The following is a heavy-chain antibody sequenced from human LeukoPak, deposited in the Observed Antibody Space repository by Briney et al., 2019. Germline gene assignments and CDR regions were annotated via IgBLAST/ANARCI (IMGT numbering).Heavy chain of an antibody. CDR1: GFTFSSYA. CDR3: AKDVWCSTTNCYAAFDY. D-gene: IGHD2-2*01. Sequence: GGSLRLSCAASGFTFSSYAMSWVRQAPGKGLEWVSHISGSGDTADNADSVKGRFTISRDNSQSTLYLQMNSLRADDTAVYYCAKDVWCSTTNCYAAFDYWGQGILVTVSS. V-gene: IGHV3-23*01. CDR2: ISGSGDTA. J-gene: IGHJ4*02.